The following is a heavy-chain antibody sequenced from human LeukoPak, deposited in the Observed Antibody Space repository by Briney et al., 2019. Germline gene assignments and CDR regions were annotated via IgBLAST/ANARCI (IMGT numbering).Heavy chain of an antibody. CDR3: ARAEYYYGSGSYFWFDP. V-gene: IGHV3-23*01. CDR2: ISGSGGST. CDR1: GFTFSSYA. D-gene: IGHD3-10*01. Sequence: GGSLRLSCAASGFTFSSYAMSWVRQAPGKGLEWVSAISGSGGSTYYADSVKGRFTISRDNSKNTLYLQMNSLRAEDTAVYYCARAEYYYGSGSYFWFDPWGQGTLVTVSS. J-gene: IGHJ5*02.